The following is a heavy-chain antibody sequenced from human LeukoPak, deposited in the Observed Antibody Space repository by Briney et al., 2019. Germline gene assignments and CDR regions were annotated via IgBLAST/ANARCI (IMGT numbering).Heavy chain of an antibody. CDR3: AKEDTAMVTVDY. CDR2: ISGSGGST. CDR1: GFTFSSHW. D-gene: IGHD5-18*01. Sequence: PGGSLRLSCAVSGFTFSSHWMHWVRQAPGKGLEWVSAISGSGGSTYYADSVKGRFTISRDNSKNTLYLQMNSLRAEDTAVYYCAKEDTAMVTVDYWGQGTLVTVSS. J-gene: IGHJ4*02. V-gene: IGHV3-23*01.